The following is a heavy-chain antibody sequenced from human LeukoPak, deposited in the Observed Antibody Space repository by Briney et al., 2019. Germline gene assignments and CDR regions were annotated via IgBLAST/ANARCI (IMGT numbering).Heavy chain of an antibody. J-gene: IGHJ4*02. CDR3: ASQIWYNWNTPGGYYFDY. CDR1: EYTFTGYY. CDR2: MNPNSGNR. D-gene: IGHD1/OR15-1a*01. V-gene: IGHV1-2*02. Sequence: GASVKVSCKASEYTFTGYYMHWVRQATGQGLEWVGWMNPNSGNRGYAQKFQGRVTMTRDTSISTAYMELSRLRSDDTAVYYCASQIWYNWNTPGGYYFDYWGQGTLVTVSS.